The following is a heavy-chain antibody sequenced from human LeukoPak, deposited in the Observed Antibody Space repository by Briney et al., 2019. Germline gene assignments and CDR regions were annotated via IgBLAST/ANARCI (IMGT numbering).Heavy chain of an antibody. Sequence: SETLSLTCTVSGGSINSYYWSWIRQPPGKGLEWIGYIYSSGSTNYNPSLESRVTISVDTSKNQFSLKLTSVTAADTAVYYCARHDSSRLPLDYWGQGTLVTVSS. J-gene: IGHJ4*02. CDR1: GGSINSYY. D-gene: IGHD6-25*01. V-gene: IGHV4-59*08. CDR2: IYSSGST. CDR3: ARHDSSRLPLDY.